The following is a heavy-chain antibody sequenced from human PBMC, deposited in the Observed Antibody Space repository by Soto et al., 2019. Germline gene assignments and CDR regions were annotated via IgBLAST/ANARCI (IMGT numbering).Heavy chain of an antibody. V-gene: IGHV4-59*01. CDR2: IYYSGST. CDR3: ARGGNTAMGQQYYFDY. Sequence: SETLSLTCTVSGGSISSYYWSWIRQPPGKGLEWIGYIYYSGSTNYNPSLKSRVTISVDTSKNQFSLKLSSVTATDTAVYYCARGGNTAMGQQYYFDYWGQGTLVTVSS. D-gene: IGHD5-18*01. J-gene: IGHJ4*02. CDR1: GGSISSYY.